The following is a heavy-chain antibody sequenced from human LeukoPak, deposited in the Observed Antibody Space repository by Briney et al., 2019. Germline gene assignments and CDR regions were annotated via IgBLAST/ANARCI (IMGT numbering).Heavy chain of an antibody. V-gene: IGHV1-2*02. J-gene: IGHJ5*02. Sequence: ASVKVSCKASGYTFTGYYIHCVRQAPGQGLEWMGWINPNSGGTNYAQKFQGRVTMTRDTSISTAYMELSRLRSDDTAVYYCARSRGSGSYLGWFDPWGQGTLVTVSS. CDR3: ARSRGSGSYLGWFDP. CDR2: INPNSGGT. CDR1: GYTFTGYY. D-gene: IGHD1-26*01.